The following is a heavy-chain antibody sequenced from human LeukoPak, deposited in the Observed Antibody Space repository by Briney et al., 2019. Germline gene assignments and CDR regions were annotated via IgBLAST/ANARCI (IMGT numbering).Heavy chain of an antibody. CDR1: GGSISSSGYY. CDR2: IYYSGST. V-gene: IGHV4-61*08. Sequence: SSETLSLTCTVSGGSISSSGYYWSWIRQPPGKGLEWIGYIYYSGSTNYNPSLKSRVTISVDTSKNQFSLKLSSVTAADTAVYYCARGDYDFWSGHTWESNWFDPWGQGTLVTVSS. D-gene: IGHD3-3*01. J-gene: IGHJ5*02. CDR3: ARGDYDFWSGHTWESNWFDP.